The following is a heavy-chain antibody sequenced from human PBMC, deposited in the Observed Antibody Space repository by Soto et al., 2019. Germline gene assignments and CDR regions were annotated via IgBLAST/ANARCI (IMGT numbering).Heavy chain of an antibody. D-gene: IGHD2-8*02. CDR3: ARDKITGLFDY. J-gene: IGHJ4*02. Sequence: QVQLQQWGAGLLKPSETLSLTCAVYGGSFSGYYWTWIRQPPGTGLEWIGEINPGGSTYYNPSLKSRVTISVDTSKNQFYLKLTSVTAADTAVYYCARDKITGLFDYRGQGTLVTVSS. V-gene: IGHV4-34*01. CDR1: GGSFSGYY. CDR2: INPGGST.